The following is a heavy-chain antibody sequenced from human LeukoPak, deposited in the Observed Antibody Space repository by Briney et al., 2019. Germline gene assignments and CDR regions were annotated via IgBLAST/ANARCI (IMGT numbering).Heavy chain of an antibody. CDR3: TTAGYCSGGSCYGVHPYYYYYYMDV. CDR2: IKSKTDGGTT. V-gene: IGHV3-15*01. CDR1: GFTFSNAW. D-gene: IGHD2-15*01. J-gene: IGHJ6*03. Sequence: GGSLRLSCAASGFTFSNAWMSWVRQAPGKGLEWVGRIKSKTDGGTTDYAAPVKGRFTISRDDSKNTLYLQMNSLKTEDTAVYYCTTAGYCSGGSCYGVHPYYYYYYMDVWGKGTTVTVSS.